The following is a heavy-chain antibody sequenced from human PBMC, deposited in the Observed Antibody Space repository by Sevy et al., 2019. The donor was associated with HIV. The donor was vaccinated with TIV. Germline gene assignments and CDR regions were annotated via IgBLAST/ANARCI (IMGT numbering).Heavy chain of an antibody. CDR1: GGTFSSYA. D-gene: IGHD5-12*01. V-gene: IGHV1-69*13. Sequence: ASVKVSCKASGGTFSSYAISWVRQAPGQGLEWMGGIIPIVGTANYAQKFQGRVTITADESTSTAYMELSSLRSEDTAVYYCARAAAEMATIDPFDYWGQGTLVTVSS. CDR2: IIPIVGTA. CDR3: ARAAAEMATIDPFDY. J-gene: IGHJ4*02.